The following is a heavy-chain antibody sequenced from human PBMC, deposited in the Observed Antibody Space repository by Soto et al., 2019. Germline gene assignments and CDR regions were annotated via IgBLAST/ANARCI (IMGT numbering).Heavy chain of an antibody. CDR2: IKADGREK. D-gene: IGHD5-12*01. Sequence: EVELVESGGGVVQPGGSLRLYCAGAGFTFSSYWMAWVRQAPGKGLEWVASIKADGREKNYVDSVKGRCTVSRDNAKNSLYLQMNSLRVEDTAVYYCARVVGYGDYWGQGTLVFVSS. V-gene: IGHV3-7*04. CDR1: GFTFSSYW. CDR3: ARVVGYGDY. J-gene: IGHJ4*02.